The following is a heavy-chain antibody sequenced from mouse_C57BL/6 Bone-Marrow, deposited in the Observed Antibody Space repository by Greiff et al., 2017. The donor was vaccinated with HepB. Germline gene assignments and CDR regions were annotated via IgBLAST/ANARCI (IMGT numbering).Heavy chain of an antibody. J-gene: IGHJ3*01. CDR2: ISDGGSYT. CDR3: ARDRTEGFAY. CDR1: GFTFSSYA. V-gene: IGHV5-4*01. Sequence: EVKLVESGGGLVKPGGSLKLSCAASGFTFSSYAMSWVRQTPEKRLEWVATISDGGSYTYYPDNVKGRFTISRDNAKNNLYLQMSHLTSEDTAMYYCARDRTEGFAYWGQGTLVTVSA.